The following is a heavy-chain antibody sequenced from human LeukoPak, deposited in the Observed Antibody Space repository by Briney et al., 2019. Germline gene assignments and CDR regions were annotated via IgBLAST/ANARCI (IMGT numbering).Heavy chain of an antibody. D-gene: IGHD3-16*01. CDR1: GGSISSGSYY. V-gene: IGHV4-61*02. CDR2: IFPSGST. J-gene: IGHJ4*02. Sequence: PSETLSLTCTVSGGSISSGSYYWSWIRQPAGRGLEWIGRIFPSGSTNYNPSLKSRVTISVDTSKNQFSLKLSSVTAADTAVYYCARGVVITFGGAADYWGQGTLVTVSS. CDR3: ARGVVITFGGAADY.